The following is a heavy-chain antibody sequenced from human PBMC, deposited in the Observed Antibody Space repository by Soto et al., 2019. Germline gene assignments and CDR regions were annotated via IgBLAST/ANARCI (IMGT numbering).Heavy chain of an antibody. Sequence: SVKVSCKASGGTFSSYTISWVRQAPGQGLEWMGRIIPILGIANYAQKFQGRVTITADKSTSTAYMELSSLRSDNSDVYYYARDSDPRDGGNEYQAILQRGQVSAYYNDYMDVWGKGTTVTVSS. CDR1: GGTFSSYT. CDR3: ARDSDPRDGGNEYQAILQRGQVSAYYNDYMDV. V-gene: IGHV1-69*04. D-gene: IGHD2-2*01. CDR2: IIPILGIA. J-gene: IGHJ6*03.